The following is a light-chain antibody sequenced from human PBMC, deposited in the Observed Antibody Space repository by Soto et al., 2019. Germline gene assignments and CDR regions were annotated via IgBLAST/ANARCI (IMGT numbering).Light chain of an antibody. V-gene: IGLV2-23*02. CDR3: CSYAGSRVYV. CDR1: SSDVGTFNL. Sequence: SLLPQFAYLSGSPVQSITLSCPGTSSDVGTFNLVSWYQQHPGKAPRLMIYEVIKRPSGVSNRFSGSKSGNTASLTISGLQAEDEAEYYCCSYAGSRVYVFGTGTKVTVL. J-gene: IGLJ1*01. CDR2: EVI.